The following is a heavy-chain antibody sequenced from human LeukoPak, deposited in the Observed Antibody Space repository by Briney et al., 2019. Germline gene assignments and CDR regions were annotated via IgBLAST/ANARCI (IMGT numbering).Heavy chain of an antibody. J-gene: IGHJ4*02. CDR3: ARDGYDGNDY. V-gene: IGHV4-34*01. CDR2: VNDSGGT. Sequence: SETLSLTCAVYIDSFTNYYWNWIRQTPGKGLEWIGEVNDSGGTNINPSLKSRVTISVDTSKNQFSLKLSSVTAADTAVYYCARDGYDGNDYWGQGTLVTVSS. CDR1: IDSFTNYY. D-gene: IGHD1-26*01.